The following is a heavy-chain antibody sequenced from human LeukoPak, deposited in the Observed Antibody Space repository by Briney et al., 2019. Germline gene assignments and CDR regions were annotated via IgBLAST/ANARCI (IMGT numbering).Heavy chain of an antibody. Sequence: GGSLRLSCTASGFTFGDYAMSWVRQAPGKGLEWVAVISYDGSNKYYADSVQGRFTISRDNSKNTLYLQMNSLRAEDTAVYYCARPVDTPGYYYAMDVWGQGTTVTVSS. CDR2: ISYDGSNK. CDR3: ARPVDTPGYYYAMDV. CDR1: GFTFGDYA. J-gene: IGHJ6*02. V-gene: IGHV3-30-3*01. D-gene: IGHD5-18*01.